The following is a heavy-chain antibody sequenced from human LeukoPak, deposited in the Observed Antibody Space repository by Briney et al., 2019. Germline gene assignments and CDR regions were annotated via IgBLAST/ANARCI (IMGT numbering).Heavy chain of an antibody. CDR1: GGSISSYY. CDR2: ISYSGST. J-gene: IGHJ4*02. CDR3: ARGSSGYSYG. D-gene: IGHD5-18*01. V-gene: IGHV4-59*01. Sequence: PLETLSLTCTVSGGSISSYYWSWIRQPPGKGLEWIGYISYSGSTNYNPSLKSRVTISVDTSKNQFSLKLSSVTAADTAVYYCARGSSGYSYGWGQGTLVTVSS.